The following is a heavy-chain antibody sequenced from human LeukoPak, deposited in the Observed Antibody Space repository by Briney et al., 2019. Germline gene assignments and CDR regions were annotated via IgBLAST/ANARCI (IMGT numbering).Heavy chain of an antibody. CDR3: ARDSADILTGYFEN. J-gene: IGHJ4*02. CDR2: IYTSGST. Sequence: SETLSLTCTVSGGSISSSSYYWGWIRQPAGKGLEWIGRIYTSGSTNYNPSLKSRVTMSVDKSKNQFSLKLNSVTAADTGVYYCARDSADILTGYFENWGQGTLVTVSS. CDR1: GGSISSSSYY. V-gene: IGHV4-61*02. D-gene: IGHD3-9*01.